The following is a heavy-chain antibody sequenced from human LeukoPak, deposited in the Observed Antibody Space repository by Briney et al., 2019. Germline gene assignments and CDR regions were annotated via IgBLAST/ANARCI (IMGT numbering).Heavy chain of an antibody. D-gene: IGHD1-26*01. V-gene: IGHV3-11*06. CDR2: ISSSSSYT. Sequence: GGSLRLSCAASGFTFSDYYMSWIRQAPGKGLEWVSYISSSSSYTNYADSVKGRFTISRDNAKNSLYLQMNSLRAEDTAVYYCASLGSGSYYFDYWGQGTLVTVSS. CDR3: ASLGSGSYYFDY. J-gene: IGHJ4*02. CDR1: GFTFSDYY.